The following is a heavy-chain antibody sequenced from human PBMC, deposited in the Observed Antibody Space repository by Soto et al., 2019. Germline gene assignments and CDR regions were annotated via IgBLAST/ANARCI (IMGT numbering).Heavy chain of an antibody. D-gene: IGHD5-12*01. V-gene: IGHV3-23*01. CDR2: ISASGGST. CDR1: GFTFSNYV. CDR3: AKVPLRSGYDLDY. Sequence: EVQLLDSGGGLVQPGGSLRLSCAASGFTFSNYVMNWVRQAPGKGLDWVSAISASGGSTYYADSVKCRFTISRDNSKTTLYLQMSSLRDEATAVSYCAKVPLRSGYDLDYWVQGNLVTVSS. J-gene: IGHJ4*02.